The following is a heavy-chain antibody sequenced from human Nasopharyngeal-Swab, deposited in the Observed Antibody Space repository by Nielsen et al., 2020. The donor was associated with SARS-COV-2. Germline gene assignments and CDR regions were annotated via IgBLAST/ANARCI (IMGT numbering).Heavy chain of an antibody. Sequence: VRQMPGKGLEWIGSIYYSGSTYSNPSLKSRVSISLDPSKNQFSLKLSSVTAADAAVYYCARGKVEVTMIVVVITTGSYYFDYWGRGTLVTVSS. V-gene: IGHV4-39*07. D-gene: IGHD3-22*01. CDR2: IYYSGST. CDR3: ARGKVEVTMIVVVITTGSYYFDY. J-gene: IGHJ4*02.